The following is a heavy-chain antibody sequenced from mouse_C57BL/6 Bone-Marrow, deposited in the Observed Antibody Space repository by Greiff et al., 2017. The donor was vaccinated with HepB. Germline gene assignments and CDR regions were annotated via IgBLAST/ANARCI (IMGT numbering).Heavy chain of an antibody. J-gene: IGHJ3*01. CDR2: IRNKANGYTT. CDR1: GFTFTDYY. CDR3: ARWRYGWFAY. D-gene: IGHD2-12*01. Sequence: VQLKESGGGLVQPGGSLSLSCAASGFTFTDYYMSWVRQPPGKALEWLGFIRNKANGYTTEYSASVKGRFTISRDNSQSILYLQMNALRAEDSATYYCARWRYGWFAYWGQGTLVTVSA. V-gene: IGHV7-3*01.